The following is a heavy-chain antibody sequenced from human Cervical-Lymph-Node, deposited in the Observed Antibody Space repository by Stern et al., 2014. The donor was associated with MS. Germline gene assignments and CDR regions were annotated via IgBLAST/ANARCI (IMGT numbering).Heavy chain of an antibody. Sequence: VHLVESGPGLVKPSQTLSLTCTVSGGSINHGDYYWSWVRQHPGKGLAWLGYIYYSGATYYNPSLKGRLTISVDTSKRHFSLKLTSVTAADTAVYYCARELSGMYGMDVWGQGTTVTVSS. CDR2: IYYSGAT. CDR3: ARELSGMYGMDV. D-gene: IGHD1-1*01. J-gene: IGHJ6*02. CDR1: GGSINHGDYY. V-gene: IGHV4-31*03.